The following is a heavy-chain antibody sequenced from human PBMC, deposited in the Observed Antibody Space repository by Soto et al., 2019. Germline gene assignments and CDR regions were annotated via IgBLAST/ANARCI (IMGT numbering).Heavy chain of an antibody. CDR3: ARDSPFLYYDSSGYYDY. CDR1: VYTLTSYY. D-gene: IGHD3-22*01. V-gene: IGHV1-2*02. CDR2: INPNSGGT. Sequence: SVKVSCKASVYTLTSYYMHLVRQAPGQGLEWMGWINPNSGGTNYAQKFQGRVTMTRDTSISTAYMELSRLRSDDTAVYYCARDSPFLYYDSSGYYDYWGQGTLVTVSS. J-gene: IGHJ4*02.